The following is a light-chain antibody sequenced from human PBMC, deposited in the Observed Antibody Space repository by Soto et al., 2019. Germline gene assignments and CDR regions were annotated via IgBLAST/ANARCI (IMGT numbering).Light chain of an antibody. Sequence: DIQMTQSPSSLSASVGDRVTITCRASQSVSSYLNWYQQKPGKAPKLLIYDASSLQSGVPPRFSGSVSGTDSTLTISSLQPEDFATYYCQQSHSLPWTFGQGTKVEIK. V-gene: IGKV1-39*01. J-gene: IGKJ1*01. CDR2: DAS. CDR1: QSVSSY. CDR3: QQSHSLPWT.